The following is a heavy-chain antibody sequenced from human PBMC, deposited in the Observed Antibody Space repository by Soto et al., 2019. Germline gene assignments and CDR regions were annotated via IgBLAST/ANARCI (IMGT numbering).Heavy chain of an antibody. D-gene: IGHD4-17*01. Sequence: EVQLVESGGGLVQPGRSLRLSCAASGFTCEEHAMHWVRQVPGDGLEWVSGVFCKGGSTGYADSVKGRFTISRDNAKNSLYLQMNSLRIEATAGYYCVKDMTPGGADVWGQGTTVTVSS. V-gene: IGHV3-9*01. J-gene: IGHJ6*02. CDR3: VKDMTPGGADV. CDR2: VFCKGGST. CDR1: GFTCEEHA.